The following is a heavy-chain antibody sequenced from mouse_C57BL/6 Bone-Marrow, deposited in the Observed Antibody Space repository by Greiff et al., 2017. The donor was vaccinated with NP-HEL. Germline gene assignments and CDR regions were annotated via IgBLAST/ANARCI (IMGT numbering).Heavy chain of an antibody. CDR2: ISNGGGST. J-gene: IGHJ3*01. CDR1: GFTFSDYH. CDR3: ARRSYYGSSYDAD. Sequence: EVKLMESGGGLVQPGGSRKLSCAASGFTFSDYHMYWVRQTPEKRLEWVAYISNGGGSTSYPATLQGRFTISRDNAKNTLYLQMSRLKSEDTAMYDCARRSYYGSSYDADWGQGTLVTVAA. D-gene: IGHD1-1*01. V-gene: IGHV5-12*01.